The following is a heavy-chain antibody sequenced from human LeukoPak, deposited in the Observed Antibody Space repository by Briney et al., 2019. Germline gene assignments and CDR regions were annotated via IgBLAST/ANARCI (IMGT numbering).Heavy chain of an antibody. CDR3: ARDIYGSGYGYFDQ. V-gene: IGHV4-59*01. Sequence: SQTLSLTCGVSGVSMSTYFWSWIRQPPGKGLEWLAFIHYTGETNYNPSLRSRLTISVDTSKNQFSLRLSSLTAADTAIYYCARDIYGSGYGYFDQWGQGALVTVSS. J-gene: IGHJ4*02. CDR1: GVSMSTYF. D-gene: IGHD3-10*01. CDR2: IHYTGET.